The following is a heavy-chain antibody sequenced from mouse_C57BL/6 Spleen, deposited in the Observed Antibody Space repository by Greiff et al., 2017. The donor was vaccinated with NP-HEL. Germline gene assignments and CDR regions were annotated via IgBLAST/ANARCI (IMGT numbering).Heavy chain of an antibody. CDR3: SRTIYDGYWFAY. V-gene: IGHV1-80*01. CDR2: IYPGDGDT. D-gene: IGHD2-3*01. J-gene: IGHJ3*01. Sequence: VKLMESGAELVKPGASVKISCKASGYAFSSYWMNWVKQRPGQGLEWIGQIYPGDGDTNYNGKFKGKATLTADKSSSTAYMQLSSLTSEDSAVYFCSRTIYDGYWFAYWGQGTLVTVSA. CDR1: GYAFSSYW.